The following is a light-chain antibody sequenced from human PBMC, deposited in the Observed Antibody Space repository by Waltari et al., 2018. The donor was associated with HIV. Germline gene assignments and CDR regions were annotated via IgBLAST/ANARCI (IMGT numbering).Light chain of an antibody. V-gene: IGKV3-15*01. CDR2: GTS. CDR3: QQYSDWWT. Sequence: EILMTQSPATLSVSPGEGATLSCRASQSISFKLAWYQQKPGQAPRLLIYGTSTRATGIPARFSGSGSGTEFTLTISSLQSEDVAVYYCQQYSDWWTFGQGTKVEIK. CDR1: QSISFK. J-gene: IGKJ1*01.